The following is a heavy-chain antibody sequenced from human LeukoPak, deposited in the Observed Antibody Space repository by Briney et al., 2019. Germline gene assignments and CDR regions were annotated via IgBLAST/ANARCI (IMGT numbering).Heavy chain of an antibody. V-gene: IGHV3-15*04. J-gene: IGHJ6*03. CDR2: IATNSDGGTA. Sequence: GGSLRLSCAASGFIFKDVWMSWVRQAPGKGLEWVGRIATNSDGGTAEYPAPVRGRFTISRDDSENTLYLQMDSLETEDTAVYYCTQNRGIAGPNYYMDVWGKGTTVTVSS. CDR1: GFIFKDVW. D-gene: IGHD6-13*01. CDR3: TQNRGIAGPNYYMDV.